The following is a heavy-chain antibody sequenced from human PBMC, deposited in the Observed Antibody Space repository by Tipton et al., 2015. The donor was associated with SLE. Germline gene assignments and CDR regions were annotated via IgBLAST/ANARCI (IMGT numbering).Heavy chain of an antibody. J-gene: IGHJ4*02. CDR3: ARGPYESSGYYVY. CDR1: GGSFSSGNYY. D-gene: IGHD3-22*01. Sequence: TLSLTCTVSGGSFSSGNYYWSWIRQPAGKGLEWIGRIYTSGTTNYNPSLKSRVTISVDTSKNQFSLKLGSVTAADTAVYYCARGPYESSGYYVYWGQGTLVTVSS. CDR2: IYTSGTT. V-gene: IGHV4-61*02.